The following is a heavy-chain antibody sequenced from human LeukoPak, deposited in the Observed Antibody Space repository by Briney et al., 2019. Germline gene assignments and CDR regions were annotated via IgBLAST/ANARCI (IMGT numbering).Heavy chain of an antibody. V-gene: IGHV1-46*01. CDR2: INPSGGST. Sequence: ASVKVSCKASGYTFTSYYMHWVRQAPGQGLEWMGIINPSGGSTSYAQKFQGRVTMTRDTSTSTVYMELSSLRSEDTAVYYCARSPPVGASFRSWFDPWGQGTLATVSS. J-gene: IGHJ5*02. CDR1: GYTFTSYY. CDR3: ARSPPVGASFRSWFDP. D-gene: IGHD1-26*01.